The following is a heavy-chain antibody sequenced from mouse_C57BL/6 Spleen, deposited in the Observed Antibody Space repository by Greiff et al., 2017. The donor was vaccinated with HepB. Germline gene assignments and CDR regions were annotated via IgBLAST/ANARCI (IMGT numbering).Heavy chain of an antibody. Sequence: DVHLVESGPGMVKPSQSLSLTCTVTGYSITSGYDWHWIRHFPGNKLEWMGYISYSGSTNYNPSLKSRISITHDTSKNHFFLKLNAVTTEDTATYYCARGGNYFDYWGQGTTLTVSS. V-gene: IGHV3-1*01. CDR1: GYSITSGYD. J-gene: IGHJ2*01. CDR2: ISYSGST. CDR3: ARGGNYFDY.